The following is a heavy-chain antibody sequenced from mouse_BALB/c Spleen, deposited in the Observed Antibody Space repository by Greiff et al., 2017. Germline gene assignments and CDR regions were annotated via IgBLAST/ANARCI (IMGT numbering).Heavy chain of an antibody. CDR3: ATYDYDRFAY. D-gene: IGHD2-4*01. V-gene: IGHV3-2*02. CDR1: GYSITSDYA. CDR2: ISYSGST. Sequence: EVQLKESGPGLVKPSQSLSLTCTVTGYSITSDYAWNWIRQFPGNKLEWMGYISYSGSTSYNPSLKSRISITRDTSKNQFFLQLNSVTTEDTATYYCATYDYDRFAYWGQGTLVTVSA. J-gene: IGHJ3*01.